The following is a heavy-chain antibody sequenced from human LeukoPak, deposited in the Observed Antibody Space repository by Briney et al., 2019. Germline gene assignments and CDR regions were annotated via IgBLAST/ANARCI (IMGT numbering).Heavy chain of an antibody. CDR1: GFTFSNFA. CDR2: IWNDGSKT. V-gene: IGHV3-33*01. Sequence: GGSLRLSCAGTGFTFSNFAMHWVRQAPGRGLQWVAVIWNDGSKTYYEDSVKGRFTISRDNSKNTVFLQMNSLRAEDTALYYCVRGIAAAGNPNWFDPWGQGTLVTVSS. D-gene: IGHD6-13*01. CDR3: VRGIAAAGNPNWFDP. J-gene: IGHJ5*02.